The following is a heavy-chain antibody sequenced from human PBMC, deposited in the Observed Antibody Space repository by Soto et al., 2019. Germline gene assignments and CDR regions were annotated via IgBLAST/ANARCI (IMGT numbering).Heavy chain of an antibody. CDR2: VYKSGNT. J-gene: IGHJ4*02. D-gene: IGHD5-12*01. V-gene: IGHV4-39*02. CDR1: GDSISTSRYS. Sequence: SETLSITCTVSGDSISTSRYSWGWVRQPPGKGLEWIGTVYKSGNTDYSPSLRSRVTISLDTSKNGFSLQLNFVTAADTAVYYCARVRLIHYSDYFRWGRPGGLQVENYYFDYWGQGALVTVSS. CDR3: ARVRLIHYSDYFRWGRPGGLQVENYYFDY.